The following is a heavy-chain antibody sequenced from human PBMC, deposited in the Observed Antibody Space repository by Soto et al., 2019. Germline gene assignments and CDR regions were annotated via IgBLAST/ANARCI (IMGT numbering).Heavy chain of an antibody. J-gene: IGHJ3*02. CDR2: ISSSSSYI. Sequence: PGGSLRLSCAASGFTFSSYSMNWVRQAPGKGLEWVSSISSSSSYIYYADSVKGRFTISRDNAKNSLYLQMNSLRAEDTAVYYCARDKAVLNAFDIWGQGTMVTVS. D-gene: IGHD1-1*01. CDR1: GFTFSSYS. CDR3: ARDKAVLNAFDI. V-gene: IGHV3-21*01.